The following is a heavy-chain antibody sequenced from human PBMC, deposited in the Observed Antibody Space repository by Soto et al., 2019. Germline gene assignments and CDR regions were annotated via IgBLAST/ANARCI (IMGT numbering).Heavy chain of an antibody. CDR2: IYYTGKT. V-gene: IGHV4-31*03. CDR3: ARDGHSNWNYFDP. D-gene: IGHD1-7*01. CDR1: GGSLSYGGYY. J-gene: IGHJ5*02. Sequence: QVQLQESGPGLVKPSQTLSLTCTVSGGSLSYGGYYWTWFRQYPGKGLEWLGYIYYTGKTYYTPSLKSRVSMSADTSKNQFSLKLTSVTAADTAVYYCARDGHSNWNYFDPWGQGTLVTVSS.